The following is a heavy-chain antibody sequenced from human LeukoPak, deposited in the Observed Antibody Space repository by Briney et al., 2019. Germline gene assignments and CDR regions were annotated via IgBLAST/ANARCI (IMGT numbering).Heavy chain of an antibody. CDR2: IYTSGST. D-gene: IGHD6-6*01. CDR1: GGSISSYY. Sequence: PSETLSLTCTVSGGSISSYYWSWIRQPAGKGLEWIGRIYTSGSTNYNPSLKSRVTMSVDTSKNQFSLKLSSVTAADTAVYYCARSSIAARPSLNTPYGMDVWGQGTTVTVSS. V-gene: IGHV4-4*07. J-gene: IGHJ6*02. CDR3: ARSSIAARPSLNTPYGMDV.